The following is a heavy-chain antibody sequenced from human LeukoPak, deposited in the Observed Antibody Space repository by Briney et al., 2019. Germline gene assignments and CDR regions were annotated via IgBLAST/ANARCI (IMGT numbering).Heavy chain of an antibody. J-gene: IGHJ4*02. D-gene: IGHD6-19*01. Sequence: ASVKVSCKASGYTFTGYYMHWVRQAPGQGLEWMGWINPNSGGTNYAQKFQGRVTMTRDTPITTAYMELSRLRSDDTAVYYCARWSSGWYGTYFDYWGQGTLVTVSS. V-gene: IGHV1-2*02. CDR2: INPNSGGT. CDR3: ARWSSGWYGTYFDY. CDR1: GYTFTGYY.